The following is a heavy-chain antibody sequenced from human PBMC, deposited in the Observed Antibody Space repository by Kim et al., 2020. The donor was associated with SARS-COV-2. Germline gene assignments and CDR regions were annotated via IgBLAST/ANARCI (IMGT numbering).Heavy chain of an antibody. CDR3: ARGGSYSFEY. V-gene: IGHV3-7*01. CDR1: GFTFSDYW. J-gene: IGHJ4*02. D-gene: IGHD6-13*01. CDR2: LNQDGSDK. Sequence: GGSLRLSCAASGFTFSDYWMMWVRHSPGKGLEWVADLNQDGSDKHYMESVKGRFTISRDNAKNSLFLQMDSLRAEDAALYYCARGGSYSFEYWSQGTLVTVSS.